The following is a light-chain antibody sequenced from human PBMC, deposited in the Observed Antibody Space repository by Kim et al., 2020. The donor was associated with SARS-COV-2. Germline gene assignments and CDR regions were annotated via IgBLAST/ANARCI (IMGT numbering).Light chain of an antibody. CDR3: NSYTSSSTRV. CDR2: DVI. Sequence: SALTQPASVSGSPGQSITISCTGTSSDVGRYDHVSWYQQHPGKVPKLIIYDVIKRPSGVSNRFSGSKSGNTASLTISGLQTEDEADYYCNSYTSSSTRVFGGGTQLTVL. CDR1: SSDVGRYDH. V-gene: IGLV2-14*03. J-gene: IGLJ2*01.